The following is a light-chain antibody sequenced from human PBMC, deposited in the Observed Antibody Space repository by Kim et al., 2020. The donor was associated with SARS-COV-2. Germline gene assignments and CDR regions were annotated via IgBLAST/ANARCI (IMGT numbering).Light chain of an antibody. J-gene: IGLJ1*01. Sequence: RVTSSCTGSSSNIGGGYDVHWYQQLPGTAPKPLIYGNSNRPSGVPDRFSGSKSGTSASLAITGLQAEDEADYYCQSYDSSLSGYVFGTGTKVTVL. CDR2: GNS. V-gene: IGLV1-40*01. CDR3: QSYDSSLSGYV. CDR1: SSNIGGGYD.